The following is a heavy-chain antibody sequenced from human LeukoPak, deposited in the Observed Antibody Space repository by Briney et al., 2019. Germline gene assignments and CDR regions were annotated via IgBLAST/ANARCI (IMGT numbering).Heavy chain of an antibody. Sequence: SETLSLTCAVYGGSFSGYYWSWIRQPPGKGLEWIGEINHSGSTNYNPSLKSRVTISVDTSKNQFSLKLSSVTAADTAVYYCARGHLGYCSSTSCSGEDYWGQGTLVTVSS. D-gene: IGHD2-2*01. CDR2: INHSGST. J-gene: IGHJ4*02. CDR3: ARGHLGYCSSTSCSGEDY. CDR1: GGSFSGYY. V-gene: IGHV4-34*01.